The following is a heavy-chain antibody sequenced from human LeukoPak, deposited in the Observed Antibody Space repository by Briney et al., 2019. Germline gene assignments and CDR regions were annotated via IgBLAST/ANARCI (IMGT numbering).Heavy chain of an antibody. CDR2: IYNGAI. Sequence: GGSLRLSCAGSGFIFSNYEMNWVRQAPGKGLEWVSFIYNGAIYYADSVKGRFTTSRDNANKILYLPMSYLEADDTAIYYCARDAVATWSGFDLWGQGTMVTVSS. J-gene: IGHJ3*01. D-gene: IGHD5-12*01. V-gene: IGHV3-48*03. CDR3: ARDAVATWSGFDL. CDR1: GFIFSNYE.